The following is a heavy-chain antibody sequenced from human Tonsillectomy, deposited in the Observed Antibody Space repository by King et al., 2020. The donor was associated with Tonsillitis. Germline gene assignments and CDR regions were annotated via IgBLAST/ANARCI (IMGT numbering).Heavy chain of an antibody. CDR2: IYYSGST. CDR3: ARDRGYSSGWLDY. D-gene: IGHD6-19*01. CDR1: GGSISSYY. Sequence: VQLQESSPGLVKPSETLSLTCTVSGGSISSYYWSWIRQPPGKGLEWIGFIYYSGSTNYNPSLKSRVTKSVDTSQNQFSLTLTSVTAADTAVYYCARDRGYSSGWLDYWGQGTLVTVSS. J-gene: IGHJ4*02. V-gene: IGHV4-59*01.